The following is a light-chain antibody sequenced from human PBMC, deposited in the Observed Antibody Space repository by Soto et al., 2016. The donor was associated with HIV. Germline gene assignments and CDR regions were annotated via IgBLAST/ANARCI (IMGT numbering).Light chain of an antibody. CDR2: ATY. CDR1: QAINSR. V-gene: IGKV1D-16*01. J-gene: IGKJ4*01. CDR3: QQYKNYPLT. Sequence: DIQMTQSPSSVSASVGDRVTITCRASQAINSRLAWYQQNPGKAPEVLITATYTLQDGVPSRFSGSASGGTGTDFTLTIDSLQPEDFATYFCQQYKNYPLTFGGGTRVEIK.